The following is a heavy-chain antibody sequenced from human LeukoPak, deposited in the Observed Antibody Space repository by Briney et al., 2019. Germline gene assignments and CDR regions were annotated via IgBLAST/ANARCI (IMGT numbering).Heavy chain of an antibody. CDR2: IRYDGSNK. Sequence: GGSLRLSCAASGFTFTRYWMNWVRQAPGKGLEWVAFIRYDGSNKYYADSVKGRFTISRDNSKNTLYLQMNSLRAEDTAVYYCAKSTPISSGWYQYFDYWGQGTLVTVSS. CDR3: AKSTPISSGWYQYFDY. CDR1: GFTFTRYW. J-gene: IGHJ4*02. D-gene: IGHD6-19*01. V-gene: IGHV3-30*02.